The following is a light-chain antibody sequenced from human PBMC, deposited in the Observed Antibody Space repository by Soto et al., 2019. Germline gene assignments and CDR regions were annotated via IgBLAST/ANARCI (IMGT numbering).Light chain of an antibody. Sequence: QSALTQPPSASGSPGQSVTISCTGTGSDVGGYNYVSWYQQHPGKAPRLIIFEVSKRPSGVPDRFSGSKSGNTASLTVSGLQAEDEAAYYCSSYAGSKFVLFGGGTKLTVL. CDR1: GSDVGGYNY. V-gene: IGLV2-8*01. CDR3: SSYAGSKFVL. CDR2: EVS. J-gene: IGLJ2*01.